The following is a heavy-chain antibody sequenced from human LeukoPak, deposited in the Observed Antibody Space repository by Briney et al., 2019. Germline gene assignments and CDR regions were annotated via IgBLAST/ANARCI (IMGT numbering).Heavy chain of an antibody. Sequence: SETLSLTCTVSGGSITSYYWTWIRQPAGKGLEWIGRLYSRGTTTYNPSLKSRVTISVDTSKNQFSLKLSSVTAADTAVYYCARHKVGAVAGSDYWGQGTLVTVSS. J-gene: IGHJ4*02. V-gene: IGHV4-4*07. CDR1: GGSITSYY. D-gene: IGHD6-19*01. CDR3: ARHKVGAVAGSDY. CDR2: LYSRGTT.